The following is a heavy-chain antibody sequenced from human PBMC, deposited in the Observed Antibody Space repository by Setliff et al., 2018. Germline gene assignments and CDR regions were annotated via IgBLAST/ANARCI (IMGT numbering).Heavy chain of an antibody. CDR3: ARANPGYDSSGYYSGDVDY. V-gene: IGHV4-30-4*08. J-gene: IGHJ4*02. CDR1: GGSISSGDYY. Sequence: TLSLTCTVSGGSISSGDYYWSWIRQPPGKGLEWIGYIYYSGRTYYNPSLKSRVTISVDTSKNQFSLKLSSVTAADTAVYYCARANPGYDSSGYYSGDVDYWGQGTLVTVSS. D-gene: IGHD3-22*01. CDR2: IYYSGRT.